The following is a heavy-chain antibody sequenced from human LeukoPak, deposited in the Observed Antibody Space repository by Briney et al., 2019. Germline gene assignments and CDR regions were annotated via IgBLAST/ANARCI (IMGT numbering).Heavy chain of an antibody. CDR2: IYYNGDT. Sequence: SETLSLTCTVSGASISSSSYYWGWIRQPAGKRLEWIGSIYYNGDTYYNSSLKSRLTISVDTSKNQFTLKLSSMTAADTALYYCARLRGYTSGNPGYWGQGSLVTVSS. CDR3: ARLRGYTSGNPGY. J-gene: IGHJ4*02. D-gene: IGHD5-18*01. V-gene: IGHV4-39*01. CDR1: GASISSSSYY.